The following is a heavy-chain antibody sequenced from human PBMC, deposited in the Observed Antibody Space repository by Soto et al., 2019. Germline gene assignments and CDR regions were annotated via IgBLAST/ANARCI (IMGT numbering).Heavy chain of an antibody. D-gene: IGHD4-4*01. Sequence: SETLSLTCAVYGGSFSGYYWSWIRQPPGKGLEWIGEINHSGSTNYNPSLKSRVTISVDTSKNQFSLKLSSVTAADTAVYYCARFPYERPTTVTRNWFDPWGQGTLVTVSS. CDR1: GGSFSGYY. CDR3: ARFPYERPTTVTRNWFDP. V-gene: IGHV4-34*01. CDR2: INHSGST. J-gene: IGHJ5*02.